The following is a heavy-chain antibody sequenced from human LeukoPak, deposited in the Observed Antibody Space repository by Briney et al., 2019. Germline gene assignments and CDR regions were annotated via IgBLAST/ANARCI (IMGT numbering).Heavy chain of an antibody. D-gene: IGHD2-15*01. Sequence: PSETLSLTCTVSGGSISSSSYYWGWIRQPPGKGLEWIGSIYYSGSTYYNPSLKSRVTISVDTSKNQFSLKLSSVTAADTAVYYCASVVVAPTLSFDYWGQGTLVTVSS. CDR2: IYYSGST. J-gene: IGHJ4*02. CDR1: GGSISSSSYY. CDR3: ASVVVAPTLSFDY. V-gene: IGHV4-39*07.